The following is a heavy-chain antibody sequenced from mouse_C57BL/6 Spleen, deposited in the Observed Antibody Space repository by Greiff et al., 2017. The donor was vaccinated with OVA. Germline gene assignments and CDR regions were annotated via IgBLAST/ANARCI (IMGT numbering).Heavy chain of an antibody. D-gene: IGHD1-1*01. V-gene: IGHV14-4*01. Sequence: VQLKESGAELVRPGASVKLSCTASGFNIKADYMHWVKQRPEQGLEWIGWIDPENGDTEYASKFQGTATIAADTSSNTAYLQLSSLTSEDTAVYDCTKKGSIPFAYWGQGTLVTVSA. J-gene: IGHJ3*01. CDR3: TKKGSIPFAY. CDR1: GFNIKADY. CDR2: IDPENGDT.